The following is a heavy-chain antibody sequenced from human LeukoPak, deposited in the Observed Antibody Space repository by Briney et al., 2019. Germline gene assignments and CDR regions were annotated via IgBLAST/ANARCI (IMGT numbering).Heavy chain of an antibody. V-gene: IGHV3-21*01. CDR3: AKDVAMVRGVTFDY. CDR2: ISSSSSYI. CDR1: GFTFSSYS. J-gene: IGHJ4*02. D-gene: IGHD3-10*01. Sequence: PGGSLRLSCAASGFTFSSYSMNWVRQAPGKGLEWVSSISSSSSYIYYADSVKGRFTISRDNAKNSLYLQMNSLRAEDTAVYYCAKDVAMVRGVTFDYWGQGTLVTVSS.